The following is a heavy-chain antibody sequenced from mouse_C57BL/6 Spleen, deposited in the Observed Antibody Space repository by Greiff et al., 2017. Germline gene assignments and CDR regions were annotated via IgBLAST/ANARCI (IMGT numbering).Heavy chain of an antibody. CDR2: IHPNSGST. J-gene: IGHJ3*01. Sequence: QVQLKQPGAELVKPGASVKLSCKASGYTFTSYWMHWVKQRPGQGLEWIGMIHPNSGSTNYNEKFKSKATLTVDKSSSTAYMQLSSLTSEDSAVYYCASPPAYYSNYPWFAYWGQGTLVTVSA. D-gene: IGHD2-5*01. CDR3: ASPPAYYSNYPWFAY. CDR1: GYTFTSYW. V-gene: IGHV1-64*01.